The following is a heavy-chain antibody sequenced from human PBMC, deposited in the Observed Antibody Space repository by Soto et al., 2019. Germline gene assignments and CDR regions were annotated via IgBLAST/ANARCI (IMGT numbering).Heavy chain of an antibody. D-gene: IGHD3-10*01. CDR1: GFTFSSYG. CDR2: IWYDGSNK. Sequence: QVQLVESGGGVVQPGRSLRLSCAASGFTFSSYGMHWVRQAPGKGLEWVAVIWYDGSNKYYADSVKGRFTISRDNSKNTLYLKMNSLRAEDTAVYYCASNLRGVHYFDYWGQGTLVTVSS. V-gene: IGHV3-33*01. CDR3: ASNLRGVHYFDY. J-gene: IGHJ4*02.